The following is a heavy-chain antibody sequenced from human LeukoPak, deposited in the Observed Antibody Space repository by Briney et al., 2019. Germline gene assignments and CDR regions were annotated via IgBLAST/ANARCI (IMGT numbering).Heavy chain of an antibody. CDR2: ISGSGGST. D-gene: IGHD6-13*01. CDR1: EFTFSGYG. CDR3: AKTGGIAAAH. J-gene: IGHJ4*02. V-gene: IGHV3-23*01. Sequence: PGGSLRLSCAASEFTFSGYGMHWVRQAPGKGLEWVSAISGSGGSTYYADSVKGRFTISRDNSKNTLYLQMNSLRAEDTALYYCAKTGGIAAAHWGQGTLVTVSS.